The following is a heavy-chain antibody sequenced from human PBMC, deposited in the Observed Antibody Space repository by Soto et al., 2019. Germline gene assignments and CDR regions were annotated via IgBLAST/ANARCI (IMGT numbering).Heavy chain of an antibody. CDR2: IYYSGST. Sequence: QVQLQESGPGLVKPSETLSLTCTVSGGSISSYYWSWIRQPPGKGLEWIGYIYYSGSTNYNPSLTSRVTISVDTSKNQFSLKLSSVTAADTAVYYCARVKVSSGWVDYWGQGTLVTVSS. CDR1: GGSISSYY. CDR3: ARVKVSSGWVDY. J-gene: IGHJ4*02. V-gene: IGHV4-59*01. D-gene: IGHD6-19*01.